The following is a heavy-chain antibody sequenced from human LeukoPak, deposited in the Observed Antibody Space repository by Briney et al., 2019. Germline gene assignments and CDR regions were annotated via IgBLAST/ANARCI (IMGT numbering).Heavy chain of an antibody. CDR3: ARVDAMVRGVINWFDP. D-gene: IGHD3-10*01. CDR2: ISTYSDNT. CDR1: GYTFTSYG. Sequence: ASVKVSCKASGYTFTSYGISWVRQAPGQGLEWMGWISTYSDNTNYPQKLQGRVTMTTDTSTRTAYMELTSLRSDDTAVYYCARVDAMVRGVINWFDPWRQRTLVTVSS. V-gene: IGHV1-18*01. J-gene: IGHJ5*02.